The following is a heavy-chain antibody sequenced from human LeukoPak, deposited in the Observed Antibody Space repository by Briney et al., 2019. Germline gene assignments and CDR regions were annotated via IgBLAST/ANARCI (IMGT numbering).Heavy chain of an antibody. J-gene: IGHJ4*02. CDR1: GGSISTYY. Sequence: TSETLSLTCTVSGGSISTYYWSWIRRPPGKGLEWIAYIHASGPTNYNPSLKSRITISVDTSKNQFSLKLSSVTAADTAVYYCARHDAGIAARPFDNWGQGTLVTVSS. CDR3: ARHDAGIAARPFDN. CDR2: IHASGPT. V-gene: IGHV4-4*09. D-gene: IGHD6-6*01.